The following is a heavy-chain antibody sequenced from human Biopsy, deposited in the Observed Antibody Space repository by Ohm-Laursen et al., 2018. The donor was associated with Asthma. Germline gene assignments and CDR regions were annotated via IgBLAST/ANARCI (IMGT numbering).Heavy chain of an antibody. CDR1: GGAIDSGAYY. J-gene: IGHJ4*02. V-gene: IGHV4-31*03. D-gene: IGHD3-22*01. Sequence: SQTLSLTCTVSGGAIDSGAYYWSWIRQHPGKGLEWIGFIYYSGSTYYNPSLKNRVSISIDTSKNQFSLKLSSVTAADTAVYYCARAQDYYDSRGYYRSFDYWGQGTLVTVSS. CDR3: ARAQDYYDSRGYYRSFDY. CDR2: IYYSGST.